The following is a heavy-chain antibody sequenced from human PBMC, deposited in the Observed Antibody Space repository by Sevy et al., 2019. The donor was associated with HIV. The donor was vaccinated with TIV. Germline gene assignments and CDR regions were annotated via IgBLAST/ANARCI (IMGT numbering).Heavy chain of an antibody. D-gene: IGHD1-26*01. CDR1: GGTFSSYA. Sequence: SVKVSCKASGGTFSSYAISWVRQAPGQGLEWMGGIIPIFGTANYAQKFQGRVTITADESTSTAYMELSSLRSEDTAVYYCARVPEGGSYYYYGMDVWGQGTTVTVSS. V-gene: IGHV1-69*13. CDR2: IIPIFGTA. CDR3: ARVPEGGSYYYYGMDV. J-gene: IGHJ6*02.